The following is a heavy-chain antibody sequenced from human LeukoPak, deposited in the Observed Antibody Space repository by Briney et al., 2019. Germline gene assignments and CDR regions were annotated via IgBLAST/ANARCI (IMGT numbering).Heavy chain of an antibody. D-gene: IGHD4-23*01. CDR3: AKERGGNSASFDY. J-gene: IGHJ4*02. CDR2: ISWDGDST. V-gene: IGHV3-43*01. CDR1: GFNFDDYS. Sequence: PGGSLRLSCEASGFNFDDYSMDWVRRGPGKGLEWASRISWDGDSTYYADSVKGRFTISRDKSKNSLYLQMDSLRTGDTAFYFCAKERGGNSASFDYWGQGTLVTVSS.